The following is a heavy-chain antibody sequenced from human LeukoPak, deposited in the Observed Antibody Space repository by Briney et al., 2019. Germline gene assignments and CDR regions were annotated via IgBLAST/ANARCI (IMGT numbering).Heavy chain of an antibody. Sequence: PGGSLRLSCAASGFTFSSYAMHWVRQAPGKGLEWVSAISGSGGSTYYADSVKGRFTISRDNSKNTLYLQMSSLRAEDTAVYYCAKTGYCSSTSCDYLNWFDPWGQGTLVTVSS. D-gene: IGHD2-2*01. V-gene: IGHV3-23*01. J-gene: IGHJ5*02. CDR2: ISGSGGST. CDR1: GFTFSSYA. CDR3: AKTGYCSSTSCDYLNWFDP.